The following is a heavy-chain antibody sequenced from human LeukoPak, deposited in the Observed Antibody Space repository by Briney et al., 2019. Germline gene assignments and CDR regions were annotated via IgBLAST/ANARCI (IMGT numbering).Heavy chain of an antibody. CDR2: ISGSGGST. CDR3: ANDGQRIAVAGILSY. CDR1: GFTFSSYA. J-gene: IGHJ4*02. V-gene: IGHV3-23*01. D-gene: IGHD6-19*01. Sequence: GGSLRLSCAASGFTFSSYAMSWVRQAPGKGLEWVSAISGSGGSTYYADSVKGRFTISRDNSKNTLYLQMNSLRAEDTAVYYCANDGQRIAVAGILSYWGQGTLVTVSS.